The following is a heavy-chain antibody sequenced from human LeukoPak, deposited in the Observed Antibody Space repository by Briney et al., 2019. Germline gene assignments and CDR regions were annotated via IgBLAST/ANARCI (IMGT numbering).Heavy chain of an antibody. Sequence: GGSLRLSCAASGFTFSSYGMHWVRQAPGKGLEWVAFIRYDGSNKYYADSVKGRFTISRDNSKNTLYLQMNSLRAEDTAVYYCARGSVENSYGLLYYYYYYGMDVWGQGTTVTVSS. V-gene: IGHV3-30*02. D-gene: IGHD5-18*01. CDR2: IRYDGSNK. CDR3: ARGSVENSYGLLYYYYYYGMDV. J-gene: IGHJ6*02. CDR1: GFTFSSYG.